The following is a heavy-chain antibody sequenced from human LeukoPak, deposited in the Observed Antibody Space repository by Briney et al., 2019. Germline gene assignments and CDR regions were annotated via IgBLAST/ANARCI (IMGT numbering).Heavy chain of an antibody. CDR1: GGSFSGYY. V-gene: IGHV4-34*01. CDR3: TRGPYCAGGRHFDS. CDR2: INHSGST. D-gene: IGHD2-8*02. Sequence: SETLSLTCAVYGGSFSGYYWSWIRQPPGKGLEWIGEINHSGSTNYNPSLTSRVAMSIDTSKNQFSLNLKSVTAADTAVYYCTRGPYCAGGRHFDSWGQGILVTVSS. J-gene: IGHJ4*02.